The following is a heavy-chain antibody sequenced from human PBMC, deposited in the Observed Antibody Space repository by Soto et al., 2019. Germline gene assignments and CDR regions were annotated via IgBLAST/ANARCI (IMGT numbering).Heavy chain of an antibody. CDR1: GGTFSSYA. D-gene: IGHD3-10*01. CDR2: IIPMYGPA. Sequence: QVPLVQSGAEVKKPGSSVTVSCKASGGTFSSYAIHWVRQAPGQGLEWMGGIIPMYGPAKYAQRLQGRVTITAEESTTTVYMELTSMTSQDTAVYYCARVTSMVRGVIDNWFDTWRHGTLITVSS. J-gene: IGHJ5*01. V-gene: IGHV1-69*01. CDR3: ARVTSMVRGVIDNWFDT.